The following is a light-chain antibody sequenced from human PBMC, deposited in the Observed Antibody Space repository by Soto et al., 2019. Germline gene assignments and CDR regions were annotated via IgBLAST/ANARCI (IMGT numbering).Light chain of an antibody. CDR2: EVN. V-gene: IGLV2-14*01. J-gene: IGLJ3*02. Sequence: QSALTQPASVSGSPGQSITIPCTGTSSDVGGYNYVSWYQHHPGKAPKLIIYEVNNRPSGISNRFSGSKSGNTASLTISGLQAEDETDYYCSSYASGNTVVFGVGTKLTVL. CDR1: SSDVGGYNY. CDR3: SSYASGNTVV.